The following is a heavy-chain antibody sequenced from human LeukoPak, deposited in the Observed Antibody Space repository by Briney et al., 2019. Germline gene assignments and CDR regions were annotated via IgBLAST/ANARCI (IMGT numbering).Heavy chain of an antibody. D-gene: IGHD3-22*01. Sequence: GGSLRLSCAASGFTFSSYEMNWVRQAPGKGLEWVSYISSSGSNIYYADSVKGRFTISRDNAKNSLYLQMNSLRAEDTAVYYCARRNLYDSKEIDYWGQGTLVTVSS. CDR2: ISSSGSNI. J-gene: IGHJ4*02. CDR3: ARRNLYDSKEIDY. CDR1: GFTFSSYE. V-gene: IGHV3-48*03.